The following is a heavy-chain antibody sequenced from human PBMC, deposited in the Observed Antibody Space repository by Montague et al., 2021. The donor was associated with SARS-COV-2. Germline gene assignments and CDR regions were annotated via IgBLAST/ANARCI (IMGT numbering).Heavy chain of an antibody. J-gene: IGHJ4*02. CDR2: VFYTGLN. V-gene: IGHV4-59*01. D-gene: IGHD1-26*01. CDR3: ARGLGANLDY. CDR1: RGFINNYY. Sequence: SETLSLTCTVSRGFINNYYWNWIRQSPDKGLEWIGFVFYTGLNKYNPSLEGRVTISLDTSGNQFSLRLTSVTAADTAAYFCARGLGANLDYWGQGILVTV.